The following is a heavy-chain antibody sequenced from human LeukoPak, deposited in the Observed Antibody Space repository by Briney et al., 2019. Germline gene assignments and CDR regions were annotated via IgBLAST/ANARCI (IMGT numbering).Heavy chain of an antibody. Sequence: SETLSLTCTVSGGSISSYYWSWIRQPPGKGLEWIGYIYYSGSTNYNPSLKSRVTISVDTSNNQFSLKLNSVTSRKPAGNYGRSIKYQTYPKSWVTMSIVPFKKPFSPKVRLVTAADTAVNYCARLISGGWYYYYGMDVWGQGTTVTVSS. D-gene: IGHD2-2*01. J-gene: IGHJ6*02. CDR1: GGSISSYY. CDR2: IYYSGST. CDR3: RSIKYQTYPKSWVTMSIVPFKKPFSPKVRLVTAADTAVNYCARLISGGWYYYYGMDV. V-gene: IGHV4-59*01.